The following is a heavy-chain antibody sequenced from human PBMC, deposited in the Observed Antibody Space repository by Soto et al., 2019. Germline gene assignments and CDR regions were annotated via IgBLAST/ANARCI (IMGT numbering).Heavy chain of an antibody. Sequence: TLSLICVVSGDSVSINSAAWIWIRQSPSRGLEWLGRTYYRSKWYNDYAVSVKSRITINPDTSKNQFSLQLNSVTPEDTAVYYCAREEQWELYYYGMDVWGQGTTVTVSS. CDR3: AREEQWELYYYGMDV. V-gene: IGHV6-1*01. D-gene: IGHD1-26*01. CDR2: TYYRSKWYN. J-gene: IGHJ6*02. CDR1: GDSVSINSAA.